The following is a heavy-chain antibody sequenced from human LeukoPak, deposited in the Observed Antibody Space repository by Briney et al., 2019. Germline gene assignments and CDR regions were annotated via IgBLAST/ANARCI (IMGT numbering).Heavy chain of an antibody. CDR2: IYSGGST. D-gene: IGHD3-22*01. J-gene: IGHJ4*02. CDR3: ARAVYYYDSSGYPYYFDY. Sequence: GGSLRLSCAASGFTVSSNYMSWVRQASGKGLEWVSVIYSGGSTYYADSVKGRFTISRDNSKNTLYLQMNSLRAEDTAVYYCARAVYYYDSSGYPYYFDYWGQGTLVTVSS. CDR1: GFTVSSNY. V-gene: IGHV3-66*02.